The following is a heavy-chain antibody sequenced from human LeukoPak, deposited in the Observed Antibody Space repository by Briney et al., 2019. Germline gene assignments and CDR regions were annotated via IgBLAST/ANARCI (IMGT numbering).Heavy chain of an antibody. CDR2: IIPILGIA. V-gene: IGHV1-69*04. CDR3: ARDPVGATFFDY. J-gene: IGHJ4*02. Sequence: SLKGSSKTSVDTPSIYAISWVRHTPGEGLEWMGRIIPILGIAHYTQKFQGRVTITADKSTSTAYMELSSLRSEDTAVYYCARDPVGATFFDYWGQGTLVTVSS. D-gene: IGHD1-26*01. CDR1: VDTPSIYA.